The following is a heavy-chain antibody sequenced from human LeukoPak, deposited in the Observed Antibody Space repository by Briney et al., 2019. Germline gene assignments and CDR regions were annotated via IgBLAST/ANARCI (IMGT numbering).Heavy chain of an antibody. CDR3: AKDGGYCSGGSCYYYFDY. CDR2: ISGSGGST. Sequence: PGGSLRLSCAASGFTFSSYAMNWVRQAPGKGLEWVSGISGSGGSTYYADSVRGRITISRDNSKNTLYLQMNSLRAEDTAVYYCAKDGGYCSGGSCYYYFDYWGQGTLVTVSS. J-gene: IGHJ4*02. CDR1: GFTFSSYA. D-gene: IGHD2-15*01. V-gene: IGHV3-23*01.